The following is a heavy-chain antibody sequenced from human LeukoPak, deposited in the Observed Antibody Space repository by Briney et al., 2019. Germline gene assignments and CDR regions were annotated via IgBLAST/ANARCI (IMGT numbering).Heavy chain of an antibody. CDR3: ARGTITTVTDS. D-gene: IGHD4-17*01. J-gene: IGHJ4*02. V-gene: IGHV4-38-2*02. CDR2: FYHSGNT. Sequence: SETLSLTCTVSDYPISTGYYWGWIRQSPEKGLEWIGSFYHSGNTYYNPSLKRRVTISVDTSKNQFSLKLRSVTAADTAVYYCARGTITTVTDSWGPGTLVTVSS. CDR1: DYPISTGYY.